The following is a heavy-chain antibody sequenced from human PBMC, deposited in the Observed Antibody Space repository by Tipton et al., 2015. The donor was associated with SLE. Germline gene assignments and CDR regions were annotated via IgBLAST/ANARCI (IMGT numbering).Heavy chain of an antibody. D-gene: IGHD1-26*01. J-gene: IGHJ4*02. CDR2: INHSGST. Sequence: GLVKPSETLSLTCAVYGGSFSGYYWSWIRQPPGKGLEWIGEINHSGSTNYNPSLKSRVTISVDTSKNQFSLKLSSVTAADTAVYYCAREGADWGQGTLVTVSS. CDR3: AREGAD. CDR1: GGSFSGYY. V-gene: IGHV4-34*01.